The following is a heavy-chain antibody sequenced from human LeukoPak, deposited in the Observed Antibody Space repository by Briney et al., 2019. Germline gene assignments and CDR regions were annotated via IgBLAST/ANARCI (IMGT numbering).Heavy chain of an antibody. CDR3: ARDGLHTAHFDY. D-gene: IGHD5-18*01. J-gene: IGHJ4*02. V-gene: IGHV3-48*02. Sequence: GGSLRLSCAASGFTFSSYTMNWVRQAPGKGLQWVSTFSASSNIHYSDSVKGRFTISRDNARNSLYLHMNSLRDEDTAVYYCARDGLHTAHFDYWGQGTLVTVSS. CDR1: GFTFSSYT. CDR2: FSASSNI.